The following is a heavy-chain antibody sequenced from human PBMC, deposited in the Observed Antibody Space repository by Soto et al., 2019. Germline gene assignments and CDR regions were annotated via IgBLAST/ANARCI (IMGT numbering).Heavy chain of an antibody. CDR3: AKVGGHSGYDKTWLDP. Sequence: GGSLRLSCAASGFTFSSYAMSWVRQAPGKGLEWVSAISGSGGSTYYADSVKGRFTISRDNSKNTLYLQMNSLRAEDTAVYYCAKVGGHSGYDKTWLDPWGQGTLVTVSS. V-gene: IGHV3-23*01. CDR1: GFTFSSYA. J-gene: IGHJ5*02. CDR2: ISGSGGST. D-gene: IGHD5-12*01.